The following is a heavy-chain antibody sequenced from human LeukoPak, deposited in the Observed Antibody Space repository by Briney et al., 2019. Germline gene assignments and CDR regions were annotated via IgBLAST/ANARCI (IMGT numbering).Heavy chain of an antibody. J-gene: IGHJ5*02. CDR3: ARDLRVLASPTTHSDWFDP. D-gene: IGHD1-26*01. CDR2: IIPIFGTT. V-gene: IGHV1-69*06. CDR1: GGTFNNYA. Sequence: GASVKVSCKASGGTFNNYAINWVRQAPGQGLEWMGGIIPIFGTTNYAQNFQGRVTITADKSTGTAYMELNSLRSDDTAMYYCARDLRVLASPTTHSDWFDPWGQGTLVTVSS.